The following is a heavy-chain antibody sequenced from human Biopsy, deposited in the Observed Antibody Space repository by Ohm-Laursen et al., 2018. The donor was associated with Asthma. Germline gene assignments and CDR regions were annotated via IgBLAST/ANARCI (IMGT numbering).Heavy chain of an antibody. CDR3: ARCQVGYSSGWSLLLKKIYYSGMDV. Sequence: ASVKVSCNSPGGTLSNFAISWVRQAPGQGLEWLGGIMTVFGTTNYAQKFQGRVTITADESTSTAYMEVTSLRSEDTAIYYCARCQVGYSSGWSLLLKKIYYSGMDVWGQGTAVTVSS. CDR2: IMTVFGTT. J-gene: IGHJ6*02. CDR1: GGTLSNFA. V-gene: IGHV1-69*13. D-gene: IGHD6-19*01.